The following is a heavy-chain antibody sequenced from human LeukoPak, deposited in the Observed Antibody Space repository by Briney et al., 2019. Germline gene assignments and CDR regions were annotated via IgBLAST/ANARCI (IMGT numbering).Heavy chain of an antibody. Sequence: ASVKVSCKASGYTFTSYGISWVRQAPGQGLEWMGWISAYNGSTNYAQKLQGRVAMTTDTSTSTAYMELRSLRSDDTAVYYCARAVGYSSYYYYYMDVWGKGTTVTISS. J-gene: IGHJ6*03. V-gene: IGHV1-18*01. CDR2: ISAYNGST. CDR3: ARAVGYSSYYYYYMDV. CDR1: GYTFTSYG. D-gene: IGHD5-18*01.